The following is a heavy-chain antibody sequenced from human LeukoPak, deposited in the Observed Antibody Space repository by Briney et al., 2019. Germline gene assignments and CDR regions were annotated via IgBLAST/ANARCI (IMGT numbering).Heavy chain of an antibody. CDR1: GFTFSTFG. J-gene: IGHJ4*02. CDR2: ISSDGGNK. V-gene: IGHV3-30*18. D-gene: IGHD4-17*01. CDR3: AKDQAAYGDYDFDY. Sequence: PGGSLRLSCAASGFTFSTFGMNWVRQAPGKGLEWVAVISSDGGNKHYAGSVKGRFTISRDNSKNTLSLQMNSLRAEDTAVYYCAKDQAAYGDYDFDYWGQGTLVTVSP.